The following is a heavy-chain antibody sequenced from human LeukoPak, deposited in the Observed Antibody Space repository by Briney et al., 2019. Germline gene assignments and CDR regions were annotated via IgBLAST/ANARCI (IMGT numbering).Heavy chain of an antibody. D-gene: IGHD3-10*01. CDR2: IYHTGST. J-gene: IGHJ4*02. V-gene: IGHV4-59*02. CDR1: GGSVSDYY. CDR3: AGGSTMIRGAADY. Sequence: SETLSLTCTISGGSVSDYYWSWIRQSPGKGLEWIGYIYHTGSTSYSPSLKSRVTISADTSQNQFSLKLSSVTAADTAVYFCAGGSTMIRGAADYWGQGTLVTVSS.